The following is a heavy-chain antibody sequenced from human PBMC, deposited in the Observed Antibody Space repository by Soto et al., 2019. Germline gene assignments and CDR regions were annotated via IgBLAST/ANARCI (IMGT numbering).Heavy chain of an antibody. Sequence: TSETLTLTCAAYGGSFSGYYWTWVRQPPGKGLEWVGEINHSGSTNYNPSLKSRVTISVDTSKNQFSLKLTSVTAADTAVYYCARDKSTGLFDYWGQGTLVTVSS. V-gene: IGHV4-34*01. CDR3: ARDKSTGLFDY. CDR2: INHSGST. J-gene: IGHJ4*02. CDR1: GGSFSGYY. D-gene: IGHD2-8*02.